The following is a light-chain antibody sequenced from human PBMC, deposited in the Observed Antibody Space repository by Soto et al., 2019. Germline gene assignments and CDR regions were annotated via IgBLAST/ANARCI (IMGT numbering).Light chain of an antibody. CDR2: WAS. Sequence: DIVMTQSPDSLAVSLGERATINCKSSQSVLYSSNKKNYLAWYQQKSGQSPKVLIYWASTRESGVPDRFSGSGSGTNFTFTISSLQAEDAAVYYCQKSYSTPRTFGQGTKVEIK. J-gene: IGKJ1*01. V-gene: IGKV4-1*01. CDR1: QSVLYSSNKKNY. CDR3: QKSYSTPRT.